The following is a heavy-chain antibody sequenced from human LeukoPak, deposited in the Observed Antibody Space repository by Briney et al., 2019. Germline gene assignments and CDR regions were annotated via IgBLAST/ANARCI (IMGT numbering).Heavy chain of an antibody. CDR1: GFTFSSYW. Sequence: GGSLRLSCAAPGFTFSSYWMHWVRQAPGKGLVWVSRINSDGSSTSYADSVKGRFTISRDNAKNTLYLQMNSLRAEDTAVYYCAREPRGTIFGVVIIAYWYFDLWGRGTLVTVSS. CDR3: AREPRGTIFGVVIIAYWYFDL. CDR2: INSDGSST. D-gene: IGHD3-3*01. V-gene: IGHV3-74*01. J-gene: IGHJ2*01.